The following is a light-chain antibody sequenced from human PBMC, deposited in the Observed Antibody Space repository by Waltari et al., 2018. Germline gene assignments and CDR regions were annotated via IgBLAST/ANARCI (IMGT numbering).Light chain of an antibody. CDR2: AAF. Sequence: IQLTQSPSSLSASVGHRVTLTCRASQDISSYLAWYQQKPGKAPNRLMYAAFTLQSGVPSRFSGSGSGTDFTLTISSLQPEDFATYYCQQFKTYPLTFGQGTRLEIK. J-gene: IGKJ5*01. CDR3: QQFKTYPLT. V-gene: IGKV1-9*01. CDR1: QDISSY.